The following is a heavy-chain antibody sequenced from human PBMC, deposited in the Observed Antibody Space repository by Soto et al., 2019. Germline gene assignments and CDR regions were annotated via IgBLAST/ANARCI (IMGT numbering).Heavy chain of an antibody. CDR2: VNSDGSST. CDR3: ARDLPSTSRFFDY. V-gene: IGHV3-74*01. J-gene: IGHJ4*02. Sequence: GGSLRLSWAASGFTFSSYWMHWVRQVPGKGLVWVSRVNSDGSSTSCADSVKGRFTISRDNAKNTLYLQMNSLRAEDTAVYYCARDLPSTSRFFDYWGQGALVTVSS. D-gene: IGHD2-2*01. CDR1: GFTFSSYW.